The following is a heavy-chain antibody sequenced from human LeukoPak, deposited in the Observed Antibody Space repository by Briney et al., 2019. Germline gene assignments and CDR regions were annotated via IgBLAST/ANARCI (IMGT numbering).Heavy chain of an antibody. Sequence: SEALSLTCTVSGGSISSSSYYWGWIRQPPGKGLEWIGSIYYSGSTYYNPPLKSRVTISVDTSKNQISLKLSSVTAADTAVYYCARLAAAGSWFDPWGQGTLVTVSS. D-gene: IGHD6-13*01. J-gene: IGHJ5*02. CDR3: ARLAAAGSWFDP. V-gene: IGHV4-39*07. CDR1: GGSISSSSYY. CDR2: IYYSGST.